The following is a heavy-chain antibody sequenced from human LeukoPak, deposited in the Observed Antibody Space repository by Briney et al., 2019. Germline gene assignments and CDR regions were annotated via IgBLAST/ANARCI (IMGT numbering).Heavy chain of an antibody. CDR2: IYYSGST. Sequence: SETLSLTCTVSGGSISSSSYYWGWIRQPPGKGLEWIGSIYYSGSTYYNPSLKSRVTISVDTSKNQFSLKLSPVTAADTAVYYCARAWMVRGVTRFDPWGQGTLVTVSS. V-gene: IGHV4-39*07. D-gene: IGHD3-10*01. CDR1: GGSISSSSYY. J-gene: IGHJ5*02. CDR3: ARAWMVRGVTRFDP.